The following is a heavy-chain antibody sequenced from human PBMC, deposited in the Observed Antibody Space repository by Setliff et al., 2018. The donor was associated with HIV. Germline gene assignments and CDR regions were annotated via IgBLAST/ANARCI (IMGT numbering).Heavy chain of an antibody. D-gene: IGHD3-22*01. CDR3: ARGRVSPYYYDSSGYYFTDAFDI. CDR1: GGNFSSYA. Sequence: ASVKVSCKASGGNFSSYAISWVRQAPGQGLEWMGGIIPILGIANYAQKFKGRVTITADKSTSTAYMELSSLRSEDTAVYYCARGRVSPYYYDSSGYYFTDAFDIWGQGTMVTVSS. V-gene: IGHV1-69*10. CDR2: IIPILGIA. J-gene: IGHJ3*02.